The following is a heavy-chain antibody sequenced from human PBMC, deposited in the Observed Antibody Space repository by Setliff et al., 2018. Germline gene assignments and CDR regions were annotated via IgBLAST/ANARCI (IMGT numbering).Heavy chain of an antibody. V-gene: IGHV3-48*03. J-gene: IGHJ4*02. CDR1: GFTFSSYE. D-gene: IGHD5-18*01. Sequence: LRLSCAASGFTFSSYEMNWVRQAPGKGLEWVSYISSSGITIYYADSVKGRFTISRDNAKNSLYLEMNSLRAEDTAVYSCARARGYSYGPFDYWGQGTLVTVSS. CDR3: ARARGYSYGPFDY. CDR2: ISSSGITI.